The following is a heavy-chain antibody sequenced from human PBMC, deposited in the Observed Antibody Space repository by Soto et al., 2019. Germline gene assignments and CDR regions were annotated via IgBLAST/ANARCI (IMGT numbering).Heavy chain of an antibody. J-gene: IGHJ6*03. CDR1: GYTFTSYG. V-gene: IGHV1-18*01. D-gene: IGHD2-15*01. CDR2: ISAYNGNT. Sequence: ASVKVSCKDSGYTFTSYGISWVRQAPGQGLEWMGWISAYNGNTNYAQKLQGRVTMTTDTSTSTAYMELRSLRSDDTAVYYCARGLVVVVAATGDYYCYMDVWGKGTTVTVSS. CDR3: ARGLVVVVAATGDYYCYMDV.